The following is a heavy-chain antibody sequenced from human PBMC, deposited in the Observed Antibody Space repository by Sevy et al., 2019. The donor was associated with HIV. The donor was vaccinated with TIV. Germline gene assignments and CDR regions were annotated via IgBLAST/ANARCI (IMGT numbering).Heavy chain of an antibody. CDR1: GFTFSSYW. CDR2: IKQDGSEK. D-gene: IGHD1-26*01. CDR3: ARAAVEWERGFDAFDI. J-gene: IGHJ3*02. Sequence: GGSLRLSCAASGFTFSSYWMSWVRQAPGKGLEWVANIKQDGSEKYYVDSVKGRFTFSRDKAKNSLYLQMNSLRAEDTAVYYCARAAVEWERGFDAFDIWGQGTMVTVSS. V-gene: IGHV3-7*03.